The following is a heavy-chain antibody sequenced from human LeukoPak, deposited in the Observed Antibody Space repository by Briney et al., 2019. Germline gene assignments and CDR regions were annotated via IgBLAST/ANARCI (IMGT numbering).Heavy chain of an antibody. CDR3: ATHILFWSGLFDS. Sequence: PGGSLRLSCEASGFSFSTVPMSWVRQVPGKGLECVSYIIASGDSAYYADSVRGRFTISRDNSKNTLYLQMDDLRAEDSAVCYCATHILFWSGLFDSWGQGALVSVSS. J-gene: IGHJ4*02. CDR2: IIASGDSA. CDR1: GFSFSTVP. V-gene: IGHV3-23*01. D-gene: IGHD3-3*01.